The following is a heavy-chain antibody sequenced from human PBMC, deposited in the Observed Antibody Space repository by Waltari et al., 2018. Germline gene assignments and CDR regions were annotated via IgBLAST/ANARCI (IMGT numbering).Heavy chain of an antibody. D-gene: IGHD1-1*01. J-gene: IGHJ6*02. Sequence: QVQLVQSGTKVKKPGSSVKVSCKASGGTFSSYAITWVRQAPGQGLEWMGGVIAIFDTANDAQNFQGRVTITADESTSTAYMELSGLRSEDTAVYYCARDSGTGTAIYGMDVWGQGTTVIVSS. V-gene: IGHV1-69*01. CDR3: ARDSGTGTAIYGMDV. CDR2: VIAIFDTA. CDR1: GGTFSSYA.